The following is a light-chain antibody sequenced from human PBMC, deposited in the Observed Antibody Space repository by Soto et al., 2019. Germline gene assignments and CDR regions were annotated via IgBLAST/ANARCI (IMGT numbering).Light chain of an antibody. Sequence: DIQMTQSPSTLSASVGDRVTITCRASPSISSWLDWYQQKPGKAPKLLIYKASSLESGVPSRFSGSGSGTECNLTISSLQPDDFATYYCQQYSSYSRPFGQGTKVE. V-gene: IGKV1-5*03. CDR1: PSISSW. CDR3: QQYSSYSRP. J-gene: IGKJ1*01. CDR2: KAS.